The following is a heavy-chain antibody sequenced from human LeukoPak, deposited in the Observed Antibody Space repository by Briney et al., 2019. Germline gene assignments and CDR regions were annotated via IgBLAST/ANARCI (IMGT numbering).Heavy chain of an antibody. D-gene: IGHD2-21*01. CDR3: ARDRGGDGYNWVDS. CDR1: GFRFSTYG. J-gene: IGHJ5*01. CDR2: IWYDGRNK. V-gene: IGHV3-33*01. Sequence: GRSLRLSCAASGFRFSTYGMHWVRQAPGKGLEWAEGIWYDGRNKYYGDSVKGRFTISRDNSKNTLYLQVNSLRAEDTAVYYCARDRGGDGYNWVDSWGQGTLVTVSS.